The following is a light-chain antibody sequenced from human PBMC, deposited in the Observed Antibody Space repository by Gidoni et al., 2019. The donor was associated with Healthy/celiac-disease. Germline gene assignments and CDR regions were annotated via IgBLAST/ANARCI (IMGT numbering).Light chain of an antibody. Sequence: QSALTQPASVCGSPGQSITISCTGTSSDVGRYNLVSCYQQHPGKAPKLMIYEVSKRPSGVSNRFSGSKSGNTASLTISGLQAEDEADYYCCSYAGSSTLEFGGGTKLTVL. CDR3: CSYAGSSTLE. CDR1: SSDVGRYNL. J-gene: IGLJ3*02. CDR2: EVS. V-gene: IGLV2-23*02.